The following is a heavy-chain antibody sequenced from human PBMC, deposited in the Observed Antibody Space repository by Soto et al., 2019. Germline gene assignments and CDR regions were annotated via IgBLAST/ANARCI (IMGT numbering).Heavy chain of an antibody. CDR2: ISFSGAT. J-gene: IGHJ1*01. V-gene: IGHV4-59*01. D-gene: IGHD3-9*01. Sequence: SETLSLTCTVSGVSITSYFWSWIRQTPGKGLDWIGSISFSGATYTNPYLKGRAALSVDTSENHLYLTLTSVTSADTAVYFCARDRRHGDKRHFEFWGQGNQGTGSS. CDR3: ARDRRHGDKRHFEF. CDR1: GVSITSYF.